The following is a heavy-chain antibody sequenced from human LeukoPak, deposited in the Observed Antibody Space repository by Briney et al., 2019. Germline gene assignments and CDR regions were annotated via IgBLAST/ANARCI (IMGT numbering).Heavy chain of an antibody. CDR2: IIPIFGTA. Sequence: ASVKVSCKASGGTFSSYAISWVRQAPGQGLEWMGGIIPIFGTANYAQKFQGRVTITTDESTGTAYMELSSLRSEDTAVYYCARAADSSGYSYYFDYWGQGTLVTVSS. D-gene: IGHD3-22*01. J-gene: IGHJ4*02. CDR1: GGTFSSYA. CDR3: ARAADSSGYSYYFDY. V-gene: IGHV1-69*05.